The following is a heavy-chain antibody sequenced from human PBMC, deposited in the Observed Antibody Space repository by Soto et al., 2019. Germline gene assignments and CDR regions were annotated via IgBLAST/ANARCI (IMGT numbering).Heavy chain of an antibody. V-gene: IGHV1-3*01. CDR2: INAGNGNT. CDR1: GYTFTSYA. CDR3: ARSPDPVYGMDV. Sequence: ASVKVSCKASGYTFTSYAMHWVRQAPGQRLEWMGWINAGNGNTKYSQKFQGRVTITRDTSASTAYMELSSLRSEDTAVYYCARSPDPVYGMDVWGQGTTVTVSS. J-gene: IGHJ6*02.